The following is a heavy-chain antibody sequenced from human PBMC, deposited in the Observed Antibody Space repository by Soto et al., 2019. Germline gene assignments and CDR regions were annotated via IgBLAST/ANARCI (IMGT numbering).Heavy chain of an antibody. V-gene: IGHV4-4*02. Sequence: PSETLSLTCAVSGGSISSSNWWSWVRQPPGKGLEWIGEIYHSGSTNYNPSLKSRVTISVDKSKNQFSLKLSSVTAADTAVYYCAGVAAVVVPAARYYYYGMDVWGQGTTVTVSS. CDR2: IYHSGST. CDR1: GGSISSSNW. CDR3: AGVAAVVVPAARYYYYGMDV. J-gene: IGHJ6*02. D-gene: IGHD2-2*01.